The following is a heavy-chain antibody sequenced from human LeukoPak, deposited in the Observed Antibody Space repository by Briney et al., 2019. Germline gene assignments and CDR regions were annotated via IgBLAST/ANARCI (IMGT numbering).Heavy chain of an antibody. CDR3: TRDYYDSGGYYSFDY. CDR1: GYTFTSYG. CDR2: ISAYNGNT. Sequence: ASVKVSCKASGYTFTSYGISWVRQAPGQGLEWMGWISAYNGNTNYAQKLQGRVTMTTDTSTSTAYMELRSLRSDDTAVYYCTRDYYDSGGYYSFDYWGQGTLVTVSS. D-gene: IGHD3-22*01. V-gene: IGHV1-18*01. J-gene: IGHJ4*02.